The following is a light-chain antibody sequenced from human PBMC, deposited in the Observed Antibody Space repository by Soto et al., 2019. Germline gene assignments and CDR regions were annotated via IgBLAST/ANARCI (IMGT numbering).Light chain of an antibody. Sequence: SYELTQPPSVSVAPGKTARITCGGDNIGSNSVHWYQQQPGQAPVLVIYYDSDRPSRIPERFSGSNSGNTATLTISRVEAGDEADYYCQVWDSSSDHVVFGGGTKLTVL. CDR3: QVWDSSSDHVV. V-gene: IGLV3-21*04. CDR2: YDS. J-gene: IGLJ2*01. CDR1: NIGSNS.